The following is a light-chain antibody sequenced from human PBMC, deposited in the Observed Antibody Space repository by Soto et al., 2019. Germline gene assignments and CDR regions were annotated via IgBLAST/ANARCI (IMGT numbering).Light chain of an antibody. CDR1: HSVSSSY. V-gene: IGKV3-20*01. CDR3: QQYGSSPPIT. J-gene: IGKJ5*01. Sequence: EIVLTKSPGTLSLSPGERATLSCRASHSVSSSYLAWYQQKPGQAPRLLIYGASSRATGIPDRFSGSGSGTDFTLTISRLEPEDFAVYYCQQYGSSPPITCGQGTRLEIK. CDR2: GAS.